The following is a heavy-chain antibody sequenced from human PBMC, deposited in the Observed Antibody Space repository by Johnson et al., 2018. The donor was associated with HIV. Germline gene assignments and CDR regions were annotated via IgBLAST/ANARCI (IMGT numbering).Heavy chain of an antibody. CDR1: GFTFSDDY. Sequence: QVQLVESGGGLVKPGGSLRLSCAASGFTFSDDYMSWIRQAPGKGLEWVSYISRSGSTITYADSVKGRFTISRDNSKNTLDLQMNSLTIEDTAVFYCAKTRMGGILDAFDLWGQGTMVIV. D-gene: IGHD3-10*01. J-gene: IGHJ3*01. CDR2: ISRSGSTI. V-gene: IGHV3-11*04. CDR3: AKTRMGGILDAFDL.